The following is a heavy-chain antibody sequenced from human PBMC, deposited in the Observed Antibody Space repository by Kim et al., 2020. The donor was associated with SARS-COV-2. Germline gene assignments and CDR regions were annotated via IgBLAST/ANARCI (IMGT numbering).Heavy chain of an antibody. CDR1: GFTFSNYD. V-gene: IGHV3-13*04. CDR3: ARAVSGSYFPAYDYYGMDV. J-gene: IGHJ6*02. D-gene: IGHD1-26*01. CDR2: IGTAGDT. Sequence: GGSLRLSCAASGFTFSNYDMHWVRQATGKGLEWVSTIGTAGDTYYPGSVKGRFTISRENANNSLYLQMNSLRAGDTAVYYCARAVSGSYFPAYDYYGMDVWGQGTTVTASS.